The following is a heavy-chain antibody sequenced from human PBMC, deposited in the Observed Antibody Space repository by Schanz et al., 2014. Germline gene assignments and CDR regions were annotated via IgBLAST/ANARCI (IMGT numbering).Heavy chain of an antibody. J-gene: IGHJ5*02. V-gene: IGHV4-61*02. CDR3: ASRRRMGISMVRGILKGWFDP. D-gene: IGHD3-10*01. CDR1: GDSISSYSYY. Sequence: QVQLQESGPGLVKPSQTLSLTCTVSGDSISSYSYYWTWIRQPAGKGLEWIGRIYTGGSTIYNPSLKSRVTITVDTSKSQFSLKLSSVTAADTAVYYCASRRRMGISMVRGILKGWFDPWGQGTLVTVSS. CDR2: IYTGGST.